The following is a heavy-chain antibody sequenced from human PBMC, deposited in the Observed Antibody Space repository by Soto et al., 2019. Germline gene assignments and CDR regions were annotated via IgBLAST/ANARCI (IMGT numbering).Heavy chain of an antibody. CDR2: IKQDGSEK. CDR3: AREGIVMAGYYFDY. CDR1: GFTFSSYW. D-gene: IGHD6-19*01. Sequence: EVQLVESGGGLVQPGGSLRLSCAASGFTFSSYWMSWVRQAPGKGLEWVANIKQDGSEKYYVDSVKGRFTISRDNAKNSRYLQMNSLRAEDTAVYYCAREGIVMAGYYFDYWGQGTLVTVSS. J-gene: IGHJ4*02. V-gene: IGHV3-7*05.